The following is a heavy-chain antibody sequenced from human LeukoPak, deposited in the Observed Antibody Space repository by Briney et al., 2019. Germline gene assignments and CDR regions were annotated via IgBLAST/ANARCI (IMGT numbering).Heavy chain of an antibody. V-gene: IGHV4-39*01. D-gene: IGHD3-22*01. Sequence: SETLSLTCTVSDGSVTNSNYYWGWLRQPPGKGLEWIGSIYYTGSTYYNPSLKSRVTISVDTSKNQFSLRLSSVTAADTAVYYCARSVYYDSSGHYYRYFDYWGQGTLVTVSS. J-gene: IGHJ4*02. CDR2: IYYTGST. CDR3: ARSVYYDSSGHYYRYFDY. CDR1: DGSVTNSNYY.